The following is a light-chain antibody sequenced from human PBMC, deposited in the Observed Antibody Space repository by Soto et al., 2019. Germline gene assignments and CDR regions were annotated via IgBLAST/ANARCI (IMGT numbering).Light chain of an antibody. CDR3: QQDYSKPLT. CDR1: QSVLYSSNNKNY. V-gene: IGKV4-1*01. CDR2: WAS. J-gene: IGKJ4*01. Sequence: DIVMTQSPDSLAVSLGERATINCKSSQSVLYSSNNKNYLGWYQQKVGQPPKLLIYWASTRESGVPDRFSGSGSGTDFTLTISSLQAEDVAVYYGQQDYSKPLTFGGGTKVEIK.